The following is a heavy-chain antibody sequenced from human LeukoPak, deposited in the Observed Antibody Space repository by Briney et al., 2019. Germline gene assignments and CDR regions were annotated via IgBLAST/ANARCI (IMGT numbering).Heavy chain of an antibody. CDR2: INPKNGGA. J-gene: IGHJ4*02. CDR1: GYTFIGHY. Sequence: ASVKVSCKTSGYTFIGHYMHWVRQAPGQGLEWMGWINPKNGGANYAPSFQGRVTMTRDRSISTVYMEVTRLTSDDTAVYYCARRAAALGAFDYWGQGTLVTVSS. D-gene: IGHD6-13*01. V-gene: IGHV1-2*02. CDR3: ARRAAALGAFDY.